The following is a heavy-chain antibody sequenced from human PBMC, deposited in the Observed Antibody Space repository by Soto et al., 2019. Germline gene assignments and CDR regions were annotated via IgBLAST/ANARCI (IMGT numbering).Heavy chain of an antibody. CDR3: ARGFYDSTGYYDS. Sequence: SETLSRTCTVSGGSISSYYWSWIRQPPGRGLEWIGYIYYSGSTYYNPSLRSRVTISLDTSKNQFSLKLSSVTAADTAVYYCARGFYDSTGYYDSWGQGTLVTV. D-gene: IGHD3-22*01. V-gene: IGHV4-59*01. J-gene: IGHJ4*02. CDR1: GGSISSYY. CDR2: IYYSGST.